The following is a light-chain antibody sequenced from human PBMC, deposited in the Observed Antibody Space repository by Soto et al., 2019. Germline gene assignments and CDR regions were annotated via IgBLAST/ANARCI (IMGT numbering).Light chain of an antibody. V-gene: IGLV2-11*01. CDR3: CSCTGIYSYV. Sequence: QSALTQPPSVSGSPGQSVTISCTGTSSDVGGYNYVSWYQQHPGKAPKLIIYDVSKRPSGVPNRFSGSKSGNTASLTISGLQAEDETDYYCCSCTGIYSYVFGTGTKVTVL. J-gene: IGLJ1*01. CDR2: DVS. CDR1: SSDVGGYNY.